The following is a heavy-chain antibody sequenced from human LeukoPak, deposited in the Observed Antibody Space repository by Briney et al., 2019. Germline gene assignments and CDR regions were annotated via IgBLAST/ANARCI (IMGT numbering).Heavy chain of an antibody. CDR1: GFTFSDYY. Sequence: GGSLRLSCAASGFTFSDYYMSWIRQAPGKGLEWVSYISSSGSTIYYADSVKGRFTISRDNAKNSLYLQMNSLRAEDTAVSYCARKVQLVGYYYYYMDVWGKGTTVTVSS. CDR3: ARKVQLVGYYYYYMDV. CDR2: ISSSGSTI. J-gene: IGHJ6*03. D-gene: IGHD1-1*01. V-gene: IGHV3-11*01.